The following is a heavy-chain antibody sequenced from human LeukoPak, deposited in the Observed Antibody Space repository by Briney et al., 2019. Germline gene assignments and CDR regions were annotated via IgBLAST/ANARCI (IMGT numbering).Heavy chain of an antibody. V-gene: IGHV3-30*18. D-gene: IGHD3-10*01. CDR2: ISIDGSNK. CDR1: GFTFSSDG. J-gene: IGHJ4*02. Sequence: PGASLRLSCAASGFTFSSDGMHWVRHPPGKGLEWVAIISIDGSNKNYADSVKGRFTISRENSKDTLYLQMNSLRAEETAVYYCAKSYGSGRPHFDYWGQGTLVTVSS. CDR3: AKSYGSGRPHFDY.